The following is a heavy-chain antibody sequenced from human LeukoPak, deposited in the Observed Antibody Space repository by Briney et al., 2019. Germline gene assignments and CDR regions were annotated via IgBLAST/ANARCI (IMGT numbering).Heavy chain of an antibody. CDR3: AKAGYCSSTSCYDAFDI. CDR1: GFTFDDYA. V-gene: IGHV3-9*01. J-gene: IGHJ3*02. D-gene: IGHD2-2*01. Sequence: PGGSLRLSCAASGFTFDDYAMHWVRQAPGKGLEWVSGISWNSGSIGYADSVKGRFTISRDNAKNSLYLQMNSLRAEDTALYYCAKAGYCSSTSCYDAFDIWGQGTMVTVSS. CDR2: ISWNSGSI.